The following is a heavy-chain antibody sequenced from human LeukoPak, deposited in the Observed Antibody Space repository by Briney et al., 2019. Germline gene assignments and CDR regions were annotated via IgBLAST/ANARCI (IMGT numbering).Heavy chain of an antibody. CDR3: ARDARLHRIAAARKLNWFDP. V-gene: IGHV1-46*01. CDR2: INPSGGST. Sequence: ASVKVSCKASGYTFTSYYMHWVRQAPGQGLEWMGIINPSGGSTSYAQKFQGRVTMTRDMSTSTVYMELSSLRSEDTAVYYCARDARLHRIAAARKLNWFDPWGQGTLVTVSS. J-gene: IGHJ5*02. CDR1: GYTFTSYY. D-gene: IGHD6-13*01.